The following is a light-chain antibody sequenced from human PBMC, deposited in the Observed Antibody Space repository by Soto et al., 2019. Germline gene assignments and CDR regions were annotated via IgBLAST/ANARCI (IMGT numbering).Light chain of an antibody. Sequence: EIVMTQSPATLSVSPGERATLSCRASQSVSSNLAWYQQKRGLAPRLLIYGASTRATGIPARFSGSGSGTEFTLTISSLQSEDFAVYYCQQYKNWPTFGPGTKVDIK. J-gene: IGKJ3*01. CDR1: QSVSSN. V-gene: IGKV3-15*01. CDR3: QQYKNWPT. CDR2: GAS.